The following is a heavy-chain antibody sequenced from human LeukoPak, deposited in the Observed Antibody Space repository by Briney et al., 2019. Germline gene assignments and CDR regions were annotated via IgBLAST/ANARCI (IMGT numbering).Heavy chain of an antibody. CDR1: GGSISSGDYY. Sequence: SQTLSLTCTVSGGSISSGDYYWSWIRQPPGKGLEWIGYIYYSGSTYYNPSLKSRVTISVDTSKNQFSLKLSSVTAADTAVYYCARQYGSSWYEGWFDPWGQGTLVTVSS. CDR3: ARQYGSSWYEGWFDP. CDR2: IYYSGST. V-gene: IGHV4-30-4*08. J-gene: IGHJ5*02. D-gene: IGHD6-13*01.